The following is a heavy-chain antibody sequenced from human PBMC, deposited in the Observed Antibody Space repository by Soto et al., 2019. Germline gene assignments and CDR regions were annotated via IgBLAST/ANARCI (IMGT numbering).Heavy chain of an antibody. J-gene: IGHJ6*02. Sequence: QVQLVEAGGGVVQPGRSLRLSCGASGFTFNSHGMHWVRQAPGKGLDWVAVISYEGSNNFYAESVKGRFTISRDNSKNTLYLQMKSLRREDTAVYYCARGAEYQLLSRDYFYGMDVWGQGTTVTVSS. CDR3: ARGAEYQLLSRDYFYGMDV. CDR1: GFTFNSHG. V-gene: IGHV3-30*03. D-gene: IGHD2-2*01. CDR2: ISYEGSNN.